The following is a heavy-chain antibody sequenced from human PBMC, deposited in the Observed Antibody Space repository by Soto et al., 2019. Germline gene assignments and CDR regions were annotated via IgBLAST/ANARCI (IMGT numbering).Heavy chain of an antibody. J-gene: IGHJ4*02. CDR3: ATAPIGVVVPAAMELDY. V-gene: IGHV1-24*01. D-gene: IGHD2-2*01. CDR2: FDPEDGET. CDR1: GYTLTELS. Sequence: GASVKVSCKVSGYTLTELSMHWVRQAPGKGLEWMGGFDPEDGETIYAQKFQGRVTMTEDTSTDTAYMELSSLRSEDTAVYYCATAPIGVVVPAAMELDYWGQGNLVTVSS.